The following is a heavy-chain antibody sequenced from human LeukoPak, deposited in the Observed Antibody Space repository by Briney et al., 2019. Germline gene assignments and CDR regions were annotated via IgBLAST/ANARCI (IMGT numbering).Heavy chain of an antibody. D-gene: IGHD6-6*01. J-gene: IGHJ4*02. CDR1: GGSISSYY. V-gene: IGHV4-59*08. Sequence: SETLSLTCTVSGGSISSYYWTWIRQPPGKGLEWIGYIYYSGSTNYNPSLKSRVTISVDTSKNQFSLKLSSVAAADTALYYCARHVHPFYFDYWGQGTLVTVSS. CDR2: IYYSGST. CDR3: ARHVHPFYFDY.